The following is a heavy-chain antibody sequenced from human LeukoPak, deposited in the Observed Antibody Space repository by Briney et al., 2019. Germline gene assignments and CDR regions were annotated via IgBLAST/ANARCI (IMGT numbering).Heavy chain of an antibody. CDR1: GGSISSGGYS. J-gene: IGHJ4*02. CDR3: ARVWGNCSGGSCHFDY. CDR2: IYHGGST. V-gene: IGHV4-30-2*01. D-gene: IGHD2-15*01. Sequence: PSQTLSLTCAVSGGSISSGGYSWSWIRQPPGKGLEWIGYIYHGGSTYYNPSLKSRVTISVDRSKNQFSLKLSSVTAADTAVYYCARVWGNCSGGSCHFDYWGQGTLVTVSS.